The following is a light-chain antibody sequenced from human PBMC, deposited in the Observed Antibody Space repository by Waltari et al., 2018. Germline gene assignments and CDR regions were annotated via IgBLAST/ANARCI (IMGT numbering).Light chain of an antibody. Sequence: SYVLTQPPSVSVAPGETARIPCGGANIGSYSWQGYQQKPGQAPVLVIRYDSDRPSGIPERFSGSNSANTATLTISRVEAGDEANYYCQVWHAAIDPGVFGTGTEVTV. J-gene: IGLJ1*01. CDR3: QVWHAAIDPGV. CDR1: NIGSYS. CDR2: YDS. V-gene: IGLV3-21*04.